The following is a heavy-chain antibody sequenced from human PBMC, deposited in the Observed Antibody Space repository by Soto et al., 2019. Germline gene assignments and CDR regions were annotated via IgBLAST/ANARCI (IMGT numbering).Heavy chain of an antibody. J-gene: IGHJ6*02. Sequence: ASVKVSCKASGYTFTGYYMHWVRQAPGQGLEWMGWINPNSGGTNYAQKFQGWVTMTRDTSISTAYMELSRLRSDDTAVYYCAREIFSYYYGMDVWGQGTTVTVSS. CDR3: AREIFSYYYGMDV. CDR1: GYTFTGYY. CDR2: INPNSGGT. V-gene: IGHV1-2*04.